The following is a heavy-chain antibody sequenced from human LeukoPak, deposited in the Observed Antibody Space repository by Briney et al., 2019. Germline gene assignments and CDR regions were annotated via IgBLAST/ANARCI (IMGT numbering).Heavy chain of an antibody. CDR3: ASHSVGYSSSWDYFDY. J-gene: IGHJ4*02. D-gene: IGHD6-13*01. Sequence: GASVKVSCKASGGTFSGYAISWVRQAPGQGLEWMGGIIPIFGTANYAQKFQGRVTITADESTSTAYMELSSLRSEDTAVYYCASHSVGYSSSWDYFDYWGQGTLVTVSS. CDR2: IIPIFGTA. V-gene: IGHV1-69*13. CDR1: GGTFSGYA.